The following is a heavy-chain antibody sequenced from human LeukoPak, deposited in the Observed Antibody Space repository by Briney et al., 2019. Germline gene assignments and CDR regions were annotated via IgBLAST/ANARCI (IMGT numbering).Heavy chain of an antibody. D-gene: IGHD5-12*01. Sequence: KTGGSLRLSCAASGFTFSSYSMNWVRQAPGKGLEWVSSISSSSSYIYYADSVKGRFTISRDNAKNSLYLQMDSLRAEDTAVYYCAGGGGYDEGEGYWGQGTLVTVSS. CDR1: GFTFSSYS. CDR2: ISSSSSYI. J-gene: IGHJ4*02. CDR3: AGGGGYDEGEGY. V-gene: IGHV3-21*01.